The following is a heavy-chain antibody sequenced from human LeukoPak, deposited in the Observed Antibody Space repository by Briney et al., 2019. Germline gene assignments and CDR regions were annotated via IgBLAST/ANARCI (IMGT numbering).Heavy chain of an antibody. CDR2: INTDGSST. CDR3: ARESSSSWWALDY. V-gene: IGHV3-74*01. CDR1: GFTFSSYW. Sequence: GRSLRLSCAASGFTFSSYWMHWVRQAPGKGLVWVSRINTDGSSTSYADSVKGRFTISRDNAKNTLYLQMDSLRAEDTAVYYCARESSSSWWALDYWGQGTLVTVSS. D-gene: IGHD6-13*01. J-gene: IGHJ4*02.